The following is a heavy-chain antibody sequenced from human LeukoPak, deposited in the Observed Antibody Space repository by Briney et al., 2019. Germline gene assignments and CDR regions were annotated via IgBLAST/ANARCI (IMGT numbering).Heavy chain of an antibody. CDR2: IQYDGSNK. CDR1: GFIFNNYG. CDR3: AKNGGSGWLDY. D-gene: IGHD6-19*01. V-gene: IGHV3-30*02. J-gene: IGHJ4*02. Sequence: PGGSLRLSCEASGFIFNNYGMHWVRQGPGKGLEGMTFIQYDGSNKYYSDSVKGRFTIYRDNSKNSLYLQMNSLRPEDTAVYYCAKNGGSGWLDYWGQGILVTVSS.